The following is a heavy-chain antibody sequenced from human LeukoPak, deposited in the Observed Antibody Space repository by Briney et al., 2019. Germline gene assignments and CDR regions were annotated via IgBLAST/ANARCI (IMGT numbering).Heavy chain of an antibody. D-gene: IGHD3-3*01. CDR1: GYTFTSYA. V-gene: IGHV1-46*01. Sequence: ASVKVSCKASGYTFTSYAMHWVRQAPGQGLEWMGIINPSGGSTSYAQKFQGRVTMTRDTSTSTVYMELSSLRSEDTAVYYCARGRGDYDFWSGYYTGFDYWGQGTLVTVTS. CDR3: ARGRGDYDFWSGYYTGFDY. J-gene: IGHJ4*02. CDR2: INPSGGST.